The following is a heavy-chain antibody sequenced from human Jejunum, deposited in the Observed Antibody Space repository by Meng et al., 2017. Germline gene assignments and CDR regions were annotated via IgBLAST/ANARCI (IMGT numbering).Heavy chain of an antibody. D-gene: IGHD3-16*01. Sequence: QLVEPGVGLVLPWWFLSRSCAVSGFTFSGFSMSWVRQAPGNGLEWFSTFTGTTTSTYYADSVKGRFTISRDNSKNTLYPQMNSLRAEDTAVYYCGNLTSLWGQGTLVTVSS. CDR2: FTGTTTST. V-gene: IGHV3-23*04. CDR1: GFTFSGFS. CDR3: GNLTSL. J-gene: IGHJ4*02.